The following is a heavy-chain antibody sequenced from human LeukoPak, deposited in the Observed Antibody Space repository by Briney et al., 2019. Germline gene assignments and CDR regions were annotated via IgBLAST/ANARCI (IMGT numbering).Heavy chain of an antibody. J-gene: IGHJ4*02. CDR3: ARGVGIVVGALGY. D-gene: IGHD6-19*01. V-gene: IGHV1-69*05. CDR1: GGTFSSYA. CDR2: IIPIIGTA. Sequence: GSSVKVSCKASGGTFSSYAISWVRQAPGQGLEWMGGIIPIIGTANYAQKFQGRVTITTDESTSTAYMELSSLRSEDTAVYYCARGVGIVVGALGYWGQGTLVTVSS.